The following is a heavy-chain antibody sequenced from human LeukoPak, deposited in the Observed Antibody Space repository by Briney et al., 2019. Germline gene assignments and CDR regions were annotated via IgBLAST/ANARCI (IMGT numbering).Heavy chain of an antibody. CDR2: ISGSGDT. D-gene: IGHD3-16*01. CDR3: AKDKDLSLGDDRQY. V-gene: IGHV3-23*01. CDR1: GFTFSSYV. Sequence: PGGSLKLSCTASGFTFSSYVMTWVRQAPGKGLGWVSGISGSGDTYYADSVKGRFTISRDNSRNRLYLQMNSLRAEDTAVYYCAKDKDLSLGDDRQYWGQGTLASVSS. J-gene: IGHJ4*02.